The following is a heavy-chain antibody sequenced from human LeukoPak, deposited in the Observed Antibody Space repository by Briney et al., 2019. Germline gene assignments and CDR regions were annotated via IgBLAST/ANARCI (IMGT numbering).Heavy chain of an antibody. J-gene: IGHJ5*02. D-gene: IGHD2-2*01. V-gene: IGHV1-8*03. Sequence: ASVKVSCKASGYTFTSYAMNWVRQAPGQGLEWMGWMTPNSGATGYAQKLQGRVTLSRDTSIGTAYMELTSLISEDTAIYYCARESSYCSNNTCYSSGFDPWGQGTLVTLSS. CDR1: GYTFTSYA. CDR3: ARESSYCSNNTCYSSGFDP. CDR2: MTPNSGAT.